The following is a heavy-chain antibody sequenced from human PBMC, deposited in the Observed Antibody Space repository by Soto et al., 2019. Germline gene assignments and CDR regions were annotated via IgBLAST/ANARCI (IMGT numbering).Heavy chain of an antibody. Sequence: QVQLVQSGAEVKKPGASVKVSCKASGYTFTGYYMHWVRQAPGQGLEWMGWINPNSGGTNYAQKFQGWVTMTRDTSISTAYMELSRLRSDETAVYYCAREGSEYGDGVCFDYWGQGTLVTVSS. J-gene: IGHJ4*02. D-gene: IGHD4-17*01. CDR3: AREGSEYGDGVCFDY. CDR1: GYTFTGYY. CDR2: INPNSGGT. V-gene: IGHV1-2*04.